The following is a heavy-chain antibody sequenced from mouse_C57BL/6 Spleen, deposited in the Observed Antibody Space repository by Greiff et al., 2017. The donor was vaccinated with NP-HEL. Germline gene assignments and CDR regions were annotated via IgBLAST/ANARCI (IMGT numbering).Heavy chain of an antibody. Sequence: EVQLVESGGGLVKPGGSLKLSCAASGFTFSSYAMSWVRQTPEKRLEWVATISDGGSYTYYPDNVKGRFTISRDNAKNNLYLQMGHLKSEDTAMFSGGRGAYGSSDGWYVDVWGTGTRVTVSS. CDR1: GFTFSSYA. D-gene: IGHD1-1*01. CDR2: ISDGGSYT. V-gene: IGHV5-4*01. CDR3: GRGAYGSSDGWYVDV. J-gene: IGHJ1*03.